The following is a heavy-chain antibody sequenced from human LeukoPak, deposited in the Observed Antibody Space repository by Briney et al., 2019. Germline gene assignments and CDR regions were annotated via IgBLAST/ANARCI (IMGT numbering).Heavy chain of an antibody. CDR2: MNGEGTTI. J-gene: IGHJ4*02. V-gene: IGHV3-74*01. D-gene: IGHD1-7*01. CDR1: GLTFRTTW. CDR3: ATARNFRFEY. Sequence: PGGSLRLSCATSGLTFRTTWMHWVRQAPGKGLMWVSRMNGEGTTIEYADSVKGRFTVSRDYAKNTLFLQMNSLRTEDTALYFCATARNFRFEYWGQGSLVIVSA.